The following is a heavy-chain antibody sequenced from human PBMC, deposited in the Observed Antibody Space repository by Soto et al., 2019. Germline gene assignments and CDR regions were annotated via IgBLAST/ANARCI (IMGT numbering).Heavy chain of an antibody. V-gene: IGHV3-30*18. D-gene: IGHD3-9*01. CDR3: AKERTAYYDVLTGYLDY. J-gene: IGHJ4*02. CDR1: GFTFSSYG. CDR2: ISYDGSNK. Sequence: QVQLVESGGGVVQPGRSLRLSCAASGFTFSSYGMHWVRQAPGKGLEWVAVISYDGSNKYYADSVKGRFTISRDNSKNTLYLQMNSLRAEDTAVYYCAKERTAYYDVLTGYLDYWGQGTLVTVSS.